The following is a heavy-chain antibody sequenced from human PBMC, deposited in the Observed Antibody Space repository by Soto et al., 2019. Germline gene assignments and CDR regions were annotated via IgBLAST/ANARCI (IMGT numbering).Heavy chain of an antibody. CDR2: IYSDGST. D-gene: IGHD5-12*01. J-gene: IGHJ4*02. V-gene: IGHV3-66*01. CDR3: TRDPTTSTVTDY. Sequence: EVQLVESGGGLVQPGGSLRLSCAASGITVITNYFSWVRQAPGQGLEWVSGIYSDGSTHYADSVKGRFTISRDNSKDTLYLQMNTLRAEDMGVYYCTRDPTTSTVTDYWGQGTVFTVSS. CDR1: GITVITNY.